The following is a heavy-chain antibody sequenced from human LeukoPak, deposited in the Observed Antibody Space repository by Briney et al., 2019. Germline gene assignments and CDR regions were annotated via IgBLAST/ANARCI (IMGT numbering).Heavy chain of an antibody. J-gene: IGHJ4*02. CDR1: GFTFSYYS. CDR3: ARGGMASPDY. CDR2: INNSSSII. Sequence: GGSLRLSCAASGFTFSYYSMNWVRQAPGKGLEWVSYINNSSSIIYYTDSVKGRFTISRDNAKNSLYLQMNSLRGEDTAVYYCARGGMASPDYWGLGTLVTVSS. D-gene: IGHD5-24*01. V-gene: IGHV3-48*04.